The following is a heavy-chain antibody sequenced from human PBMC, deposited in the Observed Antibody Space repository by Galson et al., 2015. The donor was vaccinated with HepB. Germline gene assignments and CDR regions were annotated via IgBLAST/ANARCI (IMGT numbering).Heavy chain of an antibody. Sequence: SLRLSCAASGLIFRNYGMHWVRQVPGKGLEWVALIYYDGGNQYYADSVRGRFTISKDNSKNTLYLQMNSLRPEDTAIYYCATSNPSVAIGEDWGQGTLVTVSS. V-gene: IGHV3-33*01. CDR3: ATSNPSVAIGED. D-gene: IGHD5-12*01. CDR2: IYYDGGNQ. J-gene: IGHJ4*02. CDR1: GLIFRNYG.